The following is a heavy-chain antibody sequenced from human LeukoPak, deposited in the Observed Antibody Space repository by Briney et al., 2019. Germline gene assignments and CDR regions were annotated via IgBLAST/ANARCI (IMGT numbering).Heavy chain of an antibody. CDR3: PRHLHHDSEGGRALNY. Sequence: SETLSLSCTVSGGSISSPNYYWGWIRQPPGKGLESIGTISFTGIAYYNPSRKSRVAISVATSTNQFSLKLRSVTAADTPVYTCPRHLHHDSEGGRALNYSGQGTPVTVSS. J-gene: IGHJ4*02. CDR1: GGSISSPNYY. D-gene: IGHD1-1*01. V-gene: IGHV4-39*01. CDR2: ISFTGIA.